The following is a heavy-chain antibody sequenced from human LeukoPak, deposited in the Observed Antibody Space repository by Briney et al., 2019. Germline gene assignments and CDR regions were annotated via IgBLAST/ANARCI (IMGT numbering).Heavy chain of an antibody. CDR1: GGSFSGYY. V-gene: IGHV4-34*01. D-gene: IGHD6-19*01. CDR2: INHSRST. Sequence: PSETLSLTCAVYGGSFSGYYWSWIRQPPGKGLEWIGEINHSRSTNYNPSLKTRVTISVDTSKNQFSLKLSSVTAADTAVYYCARVGIAVAGRKRRAFDIWGQGTMVTVSS. CDR3: ARVGIAVAGRKRRAFDI. J-gene: IGHJ3*02.